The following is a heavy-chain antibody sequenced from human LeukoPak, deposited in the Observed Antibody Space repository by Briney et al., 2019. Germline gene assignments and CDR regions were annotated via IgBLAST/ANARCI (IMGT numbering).Heavy chain of an antibody. CDR3: ARDIGYGDYDPFDY. CDR2: IRRKRNGGTT. D-gene: IGHD5-12*01. V-gene: IGHV3-49*04. J-gene: IGHJ4*02. Sequence: GGSLRLSCRASGFTFGDYAMSWVRQAPGKGLEWVGFIRRKRNGGTTEYAASVQGRFTISRDDSKSIAYLQMNSLKIEDTAVYYCARDIGYGDYDPFDYWGQGTLVTVPS. CDR1: GFTFGDYA.